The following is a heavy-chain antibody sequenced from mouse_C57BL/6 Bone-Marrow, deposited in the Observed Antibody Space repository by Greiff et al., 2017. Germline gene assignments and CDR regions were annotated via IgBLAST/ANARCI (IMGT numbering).Heavy chain of an antibody. D-gene: IGHD2-3*01. J-gene: IGHJ3*01. CDR2: IYPGSGST. V-gene: IGHV1-55*01. CDR3: AGWLLAY. Sequence: QVQLQQSGAELVKPGASVKMSCKASGYTFTSYWITWVKQRPGQGLEWIGDIYPGSGSTNYNEKFKSKATLTVDTASSTAYMQLSSLTSEDSAVYYCAGWLLAYWGQGTLVTVSA. CDR1: GYTFTSYW.